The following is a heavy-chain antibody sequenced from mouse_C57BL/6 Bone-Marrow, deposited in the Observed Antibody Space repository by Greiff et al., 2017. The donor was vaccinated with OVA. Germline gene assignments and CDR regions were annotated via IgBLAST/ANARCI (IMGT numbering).Heavy chain of an antibody. Sequence: VKLVESGAELARPGASVKLSCKASGYTFTSYGISWVKQRTGQGLEWIGEIYPRSGNTYYNEKFKGKDTLTADKSSSTAYMELRSLTSEDSAVYFCARWGSFAYWGQGTLVTVSA. CDR3: ARWGSFAY. CDR1: GYTFTSYG. J-gene: IGHJ3*01. V-gene: IGHV1-81*01. CDR2: IYPRSGNT.